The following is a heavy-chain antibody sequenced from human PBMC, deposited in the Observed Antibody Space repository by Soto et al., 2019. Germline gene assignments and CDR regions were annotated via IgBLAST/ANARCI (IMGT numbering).Heavy chain of an antibody. CDR2: IIPIFGTA. CDR1: GGTFSSYA. CDR3: ATLNYVWGSYRLYYYYGMDV. J-gene: IGHJ6*02. V-gene: IGHV1-69*06. Sequence: SVKVSCKASGGTFSSYAISWVRQAPGQGLEWMGGIIPIFGTAIYAQKFQGRVTMTEDTSTDTAYMELSSLRSEDTAVYYCATLNYVWGSYRLYYYYGMDVWGQGTTVTVSS. D-gene: IGHD3-16*02.